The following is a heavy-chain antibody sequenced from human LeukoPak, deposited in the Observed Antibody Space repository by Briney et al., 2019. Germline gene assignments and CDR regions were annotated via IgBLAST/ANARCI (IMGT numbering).Heavy chain of an antibody. CDR3: VTETTEGAKDY. CDR1: GFNFRGYF. Sequence: GGSLRLSCAASGFNFRGYFMDWVRQAPGKGLEWVGRIRGKNNNYTAEYAASVKGRFIISRDDSTNSLSLQMNSLRVEDTAIYYCVTETTEGAKDYWGQGTLVTVSS. CDR2: IRGKNNNYTA. D-gene: IGHD1-14*01. J-gene: IGHJ4*02. V-gene: IGHV3-72*01.